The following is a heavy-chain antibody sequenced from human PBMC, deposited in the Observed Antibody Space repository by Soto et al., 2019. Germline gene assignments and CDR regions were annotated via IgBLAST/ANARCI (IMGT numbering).Heavy chain of an antibody. Sequence: SETLSLTCAVYGGSFSDFYWTWIRQPPGKGLEWIGEINHSGSTNCNPSLKSRVTISVDTSKNQFSLKLSSVTAADTAVYYCARRYGSAIDDWGQGTLVTVSS. CDR2: INHSGST. J-gene: IGHJ4*02. CDR1: GGSFSDFY. V-gene: IGHV4-34*01. CDR3: ARRYGSAIDD. D-gene: IGHD1-26*01.